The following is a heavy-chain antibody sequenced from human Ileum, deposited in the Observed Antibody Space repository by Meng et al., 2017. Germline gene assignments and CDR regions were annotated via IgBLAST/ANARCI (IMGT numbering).Heavy chain of an antibody. CDR1: GFTFNKAW. Sequence: GESLKISCEASGFTFNKAWMTWVRQAPGKGLECVGRIRSKGDAETTDYAAHVKGRFTISRDDSENTLYLQMDGLKTEDTAVYYCTPKWGLGIDYYFNYWGQGTLVTVSS. V-gene: IGHV3-15*01. CDR3: TPKWGLGIDYYFNY. J-gene: IGHJ4*02. D-gene: IGHD1-26*01. CDR2: IRSKGDAETT.